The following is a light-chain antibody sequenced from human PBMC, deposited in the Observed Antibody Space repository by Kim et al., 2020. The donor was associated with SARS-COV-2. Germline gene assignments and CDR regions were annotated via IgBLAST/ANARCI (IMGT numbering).Light chain of an antibody. CDR2: GAS. CDR3: QQYGTSPCT. J-gene: IGKJ2*02. V-gene: IGKV3-20*01. CDR1: QSVNSIY. Sequence: GERATLACRDSQSVNSIYLAWYQQIPGKAPRLLRDGASSRATGIPDRCSGSGSGTDFTLTISRLEPEDFAVYYCQQYGTSPCTFGQGTKLEI.